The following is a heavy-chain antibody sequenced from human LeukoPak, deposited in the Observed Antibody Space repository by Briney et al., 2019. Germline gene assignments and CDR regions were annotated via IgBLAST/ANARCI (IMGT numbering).Heavy chain of an antibody. D-gene: IGHD2-8*01. CDR3: ARGRYCTNGVCYHYYYYMDV. CDR1: GYTFTSYD. V-gene: IGHV1-8*03. Sequence: ASVKVSCKASGYTFTSYDINWVRQATGQGLEWMGWMNPNSGHTGYAQKFQGRVTITRNTSISTAYMELSSLRSEDTAVYYCARGRYCTNGVCYHYYYYMDVWGKGTTVTVSS. CDR2: MNPNSGHT. J-gene: IGHJ6*03.